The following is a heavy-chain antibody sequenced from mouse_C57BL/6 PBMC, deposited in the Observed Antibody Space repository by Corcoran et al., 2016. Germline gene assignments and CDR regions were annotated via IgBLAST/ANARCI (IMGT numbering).Heavy chain of an antibody. CDR2: INPNNGGT. CDR1: GYTFTDYY. Sequence: EVQLQQSGPELVKPGASVKISCKASGYTFTDYYMNWVKQSHGKSLEWIGDINPNNGGTSYNQKFKGKATLTVDKSSSTAYMELRSLTSEDSAVYYCARWIYGSFAYWGQGTLVTVSA. V-gene: IGHV1-26*01. CDR3: ARWIYGSFAY. J-gene: IGHJ3*01. D-gene: IGHD2-2*01.